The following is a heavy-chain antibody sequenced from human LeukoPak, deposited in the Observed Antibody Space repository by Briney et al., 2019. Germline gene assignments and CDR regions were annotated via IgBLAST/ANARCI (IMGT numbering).Heavy chain of an antibody. CDR2: IYYSGST. Sequence: NPSETLSLTCTVSGGSISSSSYYWGWIRQPPGKGLEWIGSIYYSGSTYYNPSLKSRVTISVDTSKNQFSLKLSSVTAADTAVYYCARLDIVVVSFDYWGQGTLVTVSS. CDR1: GGSISSSSYY. V-gene: IGHV4-39*01. D-gene: IGHD2-2*01. CDR3: ARLDIVVVSFDY. J-gene: IGHJ4*02.